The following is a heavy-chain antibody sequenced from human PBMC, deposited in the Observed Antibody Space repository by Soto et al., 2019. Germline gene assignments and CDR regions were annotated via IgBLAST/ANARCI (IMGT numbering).Heavy chain of an antibody. CDR1: GGSISNVDYY. CDR2: ILYSGMT. V-gene: IGHV4-30-4*01. Sequence: QVQLQESGPGLVKPSQTLSLTCTVSGGSISNVDYYWSWVRQSPGKGLEWIGYILYSGMTDYNPSLKIRASLSVDPSRHQSSLKLSSVTAADAGVYFCARIQRDAAMGHFDYWGQGTLVTVSS. D-gene: IGHD5-18*01. J-gene: IGHJ4*02. CDR3: ARIQRDAAMGHFDY.